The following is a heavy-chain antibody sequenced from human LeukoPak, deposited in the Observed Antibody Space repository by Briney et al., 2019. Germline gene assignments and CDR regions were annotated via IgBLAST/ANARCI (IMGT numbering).Heavy chain of an antibody. D-gene: IGHD5-24*01. CDR3: AREGDGYNSPIDY. J-gene: IGHJ4*02. CDR1: GFTFSSYW. CDR2: IKQDGSEK. Sequence: TGGSLRLSCAASGFTFSSYWMSWVRQAPGKGLEWVANIKQDGSEKYYVDPVKGRFTISRDNAKNSLYLQMNSLRAEDTAVYYCAREGDGYNSPIDYWGQGTPVTVSS. V-gene: IGHV3-7*01.